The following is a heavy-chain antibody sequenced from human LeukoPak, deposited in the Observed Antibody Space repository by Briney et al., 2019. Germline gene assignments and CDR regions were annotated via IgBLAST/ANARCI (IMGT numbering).Heavy chain of an antibody. CDR2: INPDSGGS. Sequence: GASVKVSCKTSGYTFSAFYMHWVRQAPGQGPEWMGWINPDSGGSEYGQKFQGRVTFTSDTSSTTIYMEVRSLKSDDMAVYYCARDMTGGIWARATSFDHWGQGTLVTVSS. CDR1: GYTFSAFY. V-gene: IGHV1-2*02. J-gene: IGHJ4*02. D-gene: IGHD1-14*01. CDR3: ARDMTGGIWARATSFDH.